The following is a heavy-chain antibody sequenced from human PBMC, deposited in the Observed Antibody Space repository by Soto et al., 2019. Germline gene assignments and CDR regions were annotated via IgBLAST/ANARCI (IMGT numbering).Heavy chain of an antibody. J-gene: IGHJ4*02. CDR2: MNPNSGNT. Sequence: ASVKVSCKASGYTFTSYDINWVRQATGQGLEWMGWMNPNSGNTGYAQKFQGRVTMTRNTSISTAYMELSSLRSEDTAVYYCAKTLKIKSISVAGTGLYYFDYWGKGTLVTVSS. V-gene: IGHV1-8*01. D-gene: IGHD6-19*01. CDR3: AKTLKIKSISVAGTGLYYFDY. CDR1: GYTFTSYD.